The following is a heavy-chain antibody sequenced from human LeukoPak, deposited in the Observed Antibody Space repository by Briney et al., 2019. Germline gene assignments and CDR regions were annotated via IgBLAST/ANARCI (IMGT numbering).Heavy chain of an antibody. CDR2: IYWDDDK. Sequence: PALVKPTQTLTLTFTSSGFSLSPSGMCVSWIRQPPGKALEWLARIYWDDDKYYSPSLKTRLTISKDTSKNLVVLTMTNMDPVDTATYYCARYNWNYRAIDYWGQGTLVTVSS. V-gene: IGHV2-70*11. CDR3: ARYNWNYRAIDY. J-gene: IGHJ4*02. D-gene: IGHD1-7*01. CDR1: GFSLSPSGMC.